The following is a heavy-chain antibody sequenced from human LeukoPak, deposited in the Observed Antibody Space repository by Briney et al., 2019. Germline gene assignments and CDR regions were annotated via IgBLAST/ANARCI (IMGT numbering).Heavy chain of an antibody. CDR2: IIPILGIA. J-gene: IGHJ4*02. Sequence: ASVQVSCKASGGTLSSYTISWVRQAPGQGLEWMGRIIPILGIANYAQKLQGRVTITADKSTRTAYMELSSLRPEDTAVYYCARGYSYGKIDYWGQGTLVTVSS. CDR3: ARGYSYGKIDY. CDR1: GGTLSSYT. V-gene: IGHV1-69*02. D-gene: IGHD5-18*01.